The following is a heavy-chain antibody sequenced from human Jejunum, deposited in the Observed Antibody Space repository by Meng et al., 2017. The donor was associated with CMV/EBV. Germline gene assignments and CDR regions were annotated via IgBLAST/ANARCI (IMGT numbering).Heavy chain of an antibody. Sequence: TCSSYWMNGRRQATGKGMEWVANIKPDGSEKYYVESVKGRLTISRDNAKTSLYLQMNSLRAEDTAVYYCARAEYDFWGGYKYYLDYWGQGTLVTVSS. V-gene: IGHV3-7*01. CDR1: TCSSYW. J-gene: IGHJ4*02. D-gene: IGHD3-3*01. CDR2: IKPDGSEK. CDR3: ARAEYDFWGGYKYYLDY.